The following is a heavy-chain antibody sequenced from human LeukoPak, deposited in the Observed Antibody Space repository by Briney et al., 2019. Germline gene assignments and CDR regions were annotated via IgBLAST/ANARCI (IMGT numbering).Heavy chain of an antibody. D-gene: IGHD3-22*01. CDR3: ARDPSGYFNY. V-gene: IGHV4-61*01. J-gene: IGHJ4*02. CDR1: GGSVSSGNYY. Sequence: SETQSLTCTVSGGSVSSGNYYWSWIRQPPGKGLDWIGYIYYSGSTNYNPSLKSRVTISVDTSKNQFSLRLSSVTAADTAVYYCARDPSGYFNYWGQGTLATVSS. CDR2: IYYSGST.